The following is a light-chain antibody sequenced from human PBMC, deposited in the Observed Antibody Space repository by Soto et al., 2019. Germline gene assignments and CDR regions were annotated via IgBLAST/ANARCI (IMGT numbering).Light chain of an antibody. Sequence: EIVMTQSPATLSVSSGERATLSCRASQNLSSNLAWYQQRPGQAPRLLIHGASTRATGVPARFSGSGSGTDFTLTISSLQSEDFAVYYCQQYDSWPHTFGQGTKLQIK. CDR3: QQYDSWPHT. CDR1: QNLSSN. J-gene: IGKJ2*01. CDR2: GAS. V-gene: IGKV3-15*01.